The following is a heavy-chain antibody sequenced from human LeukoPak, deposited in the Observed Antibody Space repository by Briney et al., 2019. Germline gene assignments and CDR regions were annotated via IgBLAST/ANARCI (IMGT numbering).Heavy chain of an antibody. D-gene: IGHD6-19*01. CDR1: GFTFSSYS. Sequence: GGSLRLSCAASGFTFSSYSMNWVRQAPGKGLEWVSTITASGTDTFYADSVKGRFTISRDNSKNTLSLQMNSLRAEDTALYYCAKYSSGWVNDYWGQGTLVTVSS. CDR2: ITASGTDT. V-gene: IGHV3-23*01. CDR3: AKYSSGWVNDY. J-gene: IGHJ4*02.